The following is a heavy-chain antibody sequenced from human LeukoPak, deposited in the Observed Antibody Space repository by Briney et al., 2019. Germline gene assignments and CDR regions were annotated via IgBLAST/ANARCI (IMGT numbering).Heavy chain of an antibody. D-gene: IGHD6-13*01. J-gene: IGHJ4*02. Sequence: GGSLRLSCAASGFTFDDYAMHWVRQAPGKGLEWVSAISGSGGSTYYADSVKGRFTISRDNSKNTLYLQMNSLRAEDTAVYYCAKGGPYSSRPWDWGQGTLVTVSS. V-gene: IGHV3-23*01. CDR1: GFTFDDYA. CDR3: AKGGPYSSRPWD. CDR2: ISGSGGST.